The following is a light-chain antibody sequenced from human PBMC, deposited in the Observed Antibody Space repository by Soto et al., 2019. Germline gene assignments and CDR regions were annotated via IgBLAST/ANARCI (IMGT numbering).Light chain of an antibody. V-gene: IGKV3-20*01. J-gene: IGKJ2*01. CDR2: GAS. Sequence: ESMLTQSPGTLSLSPGERATLSCRASQSVSTRYLAWYQQKPGQAPRLLIYGASIRAPGIPDRFSGSGSGTDFSLTIRRLAPEDLAVYYCHQFGSSPPAFTFGQGTKLEI. CDR3: HQFGSSPPAFT. CDR1: QSVSTRY.